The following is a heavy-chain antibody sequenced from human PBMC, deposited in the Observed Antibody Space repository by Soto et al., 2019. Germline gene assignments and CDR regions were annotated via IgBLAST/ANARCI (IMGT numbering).Heavy chain of an antibody. CDR3: AVAVVPTSIHYYYYMDV. CDR2: MNFNSGNT. J-gene: IGHJ6*03. V-gene: IGHV1-8*01. CDR1: GYTFSTHD. D-gene: IGHD2-2*01. Sequence: QVQLVQSGAVLRKPGASVRVSCKASGYTFSTHDINWVRQAPGQGLEWMGWMNFNSGNTGYAQKFQGRVTMTRDTSISTAYMGLSSLSSEDTAVYYCAVAVVPTSIHYYYYMDVWGKGATVTVSS.